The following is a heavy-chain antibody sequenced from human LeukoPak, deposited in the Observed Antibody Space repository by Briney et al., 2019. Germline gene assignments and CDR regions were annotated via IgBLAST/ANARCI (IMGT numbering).Heavy chain of an antibody. CDR3: AVNYYGSGSLDV. V-gene: IGHV1-18*04. CDR1: GYTFTSYG. CDR2: ISAYNGNT. J-gene: IGHJ6*04. D-gene: IGHD3-10*01. Sequence: ASVKVSCKASGYTFTSYGISWVRQAPGQGLEWMGWISAYNGNTNYAQKLQGRVTMTTDTSTCTAYMELRSLRSDDTAVYYCAVNYYGSGSLDVWGKGTTVTVSS.